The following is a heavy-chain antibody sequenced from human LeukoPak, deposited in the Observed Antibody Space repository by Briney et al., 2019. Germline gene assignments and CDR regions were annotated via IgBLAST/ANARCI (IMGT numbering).Heavy chain of an antibody. D-gene: IGHD3-16*01. CDR3: ANIRSGATLYFDY. CDR2: IRYDGSNK. J-gene: IGHJ4*02. CDR1: GFTFSSYG. V-gene: IGHV3-30*02. Sequence: GGSLRLSCAASGFTFSSYGMHWVRQAPGKGLEWVAFIRYDGSNKYYADSVKGRFTISRDNSKNTLYLQMNSLRAGDTAVYYCANIRSGATLYFDYWGQGTLVTVSS.